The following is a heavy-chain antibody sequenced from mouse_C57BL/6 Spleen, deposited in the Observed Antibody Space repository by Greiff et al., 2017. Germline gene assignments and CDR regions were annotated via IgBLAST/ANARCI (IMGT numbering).Heavy chain of an antibody. CDR2: IDPSDSET. CDR1: GYTFTSYW. D-gene: IGHD3-2*02. V-gene: IGHV1-52*01. J-gene: IGHJ4*01. CDR3: AREVKSSGPYAMDY. Sequence: QVQLQQPGAELVRPGSSVKLSCKASGYTFTSYWMHWVKQRPIQGLEWIGNIDPSDSETHYNQKFKDKATLTVDKSSSTAYMQLSSLTSEDSAVYYCAREVKSSGPYAMDYWGQGTSVTVSS.